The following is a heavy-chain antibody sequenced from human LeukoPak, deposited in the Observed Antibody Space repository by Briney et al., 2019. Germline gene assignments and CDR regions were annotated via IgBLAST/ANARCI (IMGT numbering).Heavy chain of an antibody. CDR2: VFDSGRT. CDR3: TTIKRGNIFGYFDY. J-gene: IGHJ4*02. D-gene: IGHD5-18*01. V-gene: IGHV4-59*11. Sequence: SETLSLTCTVSGGSMTTHHWNWIRQTPGKGLEWIGYVFDSGRTKENPSLKSRVTLSADTSKNQLSLRLSSVTAADTAVYYCTTIKRGNIFGYFDYWGQGTLVTVSS. CDR1: GGSMTTHH.